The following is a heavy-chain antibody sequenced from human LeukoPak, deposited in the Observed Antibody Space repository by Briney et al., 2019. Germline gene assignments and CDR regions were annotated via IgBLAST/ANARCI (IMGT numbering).Heavy chain of an antibody. CDR2: ISSSSGTI. J-gene: IGHJ3*02. D-gene: IGHD3-10*01. V-gene: IGHV3-48*01. CDR3: ARGLLSGSGAFDI. Sequence: GGSLRLSCAASGFTFSSYSMNWVRQAPGKGLEWVSYISSSSGTIYYADSVKGRFTVSRDNGKNSLYLEMNSLRAEDTAVYYCARGLLSGSGAFDIWGQGTMVTVSS. CDR1: GFTFSSYS.